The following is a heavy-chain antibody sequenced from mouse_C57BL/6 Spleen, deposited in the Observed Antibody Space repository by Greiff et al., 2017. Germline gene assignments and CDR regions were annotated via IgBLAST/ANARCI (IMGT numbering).Heavy chain of an antibody. V-gene: IGHV1-81*01. CDR2: IYPTSGNT. CDR3: GTYYYGSGPWFAY. D-gene: IGHD1-1*01. Sequence: QVQLQQSGAEPARPGASVKLSCKASGYTFTSQGISWVKQRTGQGLEWIGEIYPTSGNTYYNAKFKGKAPLTAAKSSSTAYMELRSLTSDGSAVYFGGTYYYGSGPWFAYWGQGTLVTVSA. J-gene: IGHJ3*01. CDR1: GYTFTSQG.